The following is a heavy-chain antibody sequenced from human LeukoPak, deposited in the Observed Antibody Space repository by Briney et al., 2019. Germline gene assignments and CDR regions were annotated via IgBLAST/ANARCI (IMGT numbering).Heavy chain of an antibody. Sequence: GGSLRLSCAAPGFTFSSYEMNWVRQAPGKGLEWVSYISSSGSTIYYADSVKGRFTISRDNAKNSLYLQMNSLRAEDTAVYYCARESSSSWSSNFDYWGQGTLVTVSS. CDR3: ARESSSSWSSNFDY. D-gene: IGHD6-13*01. CDR1: GFTFSSYE. V-gene: IGHV3-48*03. CDR2: ISSSGSTI. J-gene: IGHJ4*02.